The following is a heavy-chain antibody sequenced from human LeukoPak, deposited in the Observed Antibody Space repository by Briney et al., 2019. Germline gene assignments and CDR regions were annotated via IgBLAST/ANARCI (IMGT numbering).Heavy chain of an antibody. J-gene: IGHJ5*02. V-gene: IGHV1-46*01. CDR1: GYTFTGYY. CDR2: INPSGGST. D-gene: IGHD2-21*01. CDR3: ARASRGGHIVRTTRRGWFDP. Sequence: ASVKVSCKASGYTFTGYYMHWVRQAPGQGLEWMGIINPSGGSTSYAQKFQGRVTMTRDMSTSTVYMELSSLRSEDTAVYYCARASRGGHIVRTTRRGWFDPWGQGTLVTVSS.